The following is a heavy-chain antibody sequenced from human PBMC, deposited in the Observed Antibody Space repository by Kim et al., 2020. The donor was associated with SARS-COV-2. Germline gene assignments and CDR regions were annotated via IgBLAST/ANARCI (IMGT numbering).Heavy chain of an antibody. CDR2: INPNSGGT. D-gene: IGHD2-2*02. V-gene: IGHV1-2*06. Sequence: ASVKVSCKASGYTFTGYYMHWVRQAPGQGLEWMGRINPNSGGTNYAQKFQGRVTMTRDTSISTAYMELSRLRSDDTAVYYCAREAVGYCSSTSCYKDYYYYGMDVWGQGTTVTVSS. CDR1: GYTFTGYY. J-gene: IGHJ6*02. CDR3: AREAVGYCSSTSCYKDYYYYGMDV.